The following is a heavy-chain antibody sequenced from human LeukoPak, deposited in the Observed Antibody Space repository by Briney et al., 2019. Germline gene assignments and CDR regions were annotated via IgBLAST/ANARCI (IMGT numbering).Heavy chain of an antibody. Sequence: GESLKISCKGSGYTFTNYWIGWVRQMPGKGLAWVGIIYPVDSDTRYSPSFQGQVTMSADKSINTVYLQWSSLQASDTAMYYCASQSSAYDSSWDYWGRGTLVTVSS. V-gene: IGHV5-51*01. J-gene: IGHJ4*02. CDR1: GYTFTNYW. D-gene: IGHD3-22*01. CDR2: IYPVDSDT. CDR3: ASQSSAYDSSWDY.